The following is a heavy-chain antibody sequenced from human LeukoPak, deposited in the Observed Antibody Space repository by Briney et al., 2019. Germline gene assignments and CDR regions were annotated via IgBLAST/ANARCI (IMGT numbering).Heavy chain of an antibody. D-gene: IGHD3-9*01. CDR1: GGSISSYY. J-gene: IGHJ6*03. CDR2: IYTSGST. Sequence: PSETLSLTCTVSGGSISSYYWSWIRQPAGKGLEWIGRIYTSGSTNYNPSLKSRVTMSVDTSKNQFSLKLSSVTAADTAVYYCARGGGRYFDWLPKYYYYMDVWGKGTTVTISS. V-gene: IGHV4-4*07. CDR3: ARGGGRYFDWLPKYYYYMDV.